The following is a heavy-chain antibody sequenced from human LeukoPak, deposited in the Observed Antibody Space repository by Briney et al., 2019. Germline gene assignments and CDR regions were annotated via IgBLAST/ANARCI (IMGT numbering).Heavy chain of an antibody. CDR3: TTALRRQRYHLCHH. J-gene: IGHJ5*02. CDR2: ISPDGSTT. Sequence: GGSLRLSCAASGFTFSSYCMHWVRQAPGKGLMWVSRISPDGSTTLYADSVKGRFTISRDNAKNTLYLQMNSLRAEDTAVYYCTTALRRQRYHLCHHWGKGPLVTVPS. D-gene: IGHD2-2*01. V-gene: IGHV3-74*03. CDR1: GFTFSSYC.